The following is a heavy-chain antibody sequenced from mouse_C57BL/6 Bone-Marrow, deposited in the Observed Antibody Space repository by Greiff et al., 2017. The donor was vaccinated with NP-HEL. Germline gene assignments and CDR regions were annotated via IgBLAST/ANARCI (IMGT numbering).Heavy chain of an antibody. CDR3: ARGSSTAQATLFDY. J-gene: IGHJ2*01. D-gene: IGHD3-2*02. V-gene: IGHV5-6*01. CDR1: GFTFSSYG. CDR2: ISSGGSYT. Sequence: EVQLVESGGDLVKPGGSLKLSCAASGFTFSSYGMSWVRQTPDKRLEWVATISSGGSYTYYPDSVKGRFTISRDNAKNTLYLQMSSLKSEDTAIYYCARGSSTAQATLFDYWGQGTTLTVSS.